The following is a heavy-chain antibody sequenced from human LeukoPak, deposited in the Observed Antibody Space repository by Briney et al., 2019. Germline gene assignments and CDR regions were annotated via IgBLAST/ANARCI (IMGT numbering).Heavy chain of an antibody. D-gene: IGHD3-3*01. V-gene: IGHV3-21*01. Sequence: GSLRLSCAASRFTFSSYSMNWVRQAPGKGLEWVSSISSSGSYIYYADSVKGRFTISRDNAKNSLYLQMNNLRAEDTAVYYCARDRTTDFWSGYYTNYFDYWGQGTLVTVSS. CDR1: RFTFSSYS. CDR2: ISSSGSYI. J-gene: IGHJ4*02. CDR3: ARDRTTDFWSGYYTNYFDY.